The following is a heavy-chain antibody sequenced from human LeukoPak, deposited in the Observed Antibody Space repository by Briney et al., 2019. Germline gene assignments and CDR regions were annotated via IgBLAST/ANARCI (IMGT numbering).Heavy chain of an antibody. CDR2: IWYDGSNK. Sequence: GGSLRLSCAASGFTFSSYGMHWVCQAPGKGVEWVAVIWYDGSNKYYADSVKRPFTISRDNSKNTLYLQMNSLRAKDTAVYYCARDNRRRWIQLQDGIDVWGQGTTVTVSS. J-gene: IGHJ6*02. D-gene: IGHD5-18*01. CDR3: ARDNRRRWIQLQDGIDV. CDR1: GFTFSSYG. V-gene: IGHV3-33*01.